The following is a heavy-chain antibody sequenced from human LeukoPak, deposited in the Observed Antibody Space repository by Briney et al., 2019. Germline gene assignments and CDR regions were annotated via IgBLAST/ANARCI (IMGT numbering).Heavy chain of an antibody. CDR1: GGSISNSSHY. Sequence: PSETLSLTCTVSGGSISNSSHYWGWIRQPPGKGLEWIGSMYYSGRTYYNPSLKSRVTISVDTSKNQFSLKLSSVTAADTAVYYCARQIGRGLWAFDYWGQGTPVTVSS. D-gene: IGHD2-21*01. CDR2: MYYSGRT. J-gene: IGHJ4*02. CDR3: ARQIGRGLWAFDY. V-gene: IGHV4-39*01.